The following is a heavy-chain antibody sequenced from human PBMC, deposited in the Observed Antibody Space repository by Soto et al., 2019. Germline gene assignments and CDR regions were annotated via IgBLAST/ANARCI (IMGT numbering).Heavy chain of an antibody. CDR1: GFTFSSYW. CDR2: INSDGSST. CDR3: ARGGSPLNWNYGLFSYYYYGMDV. V-gene: IGHV3-74*01. D-gene: IGHD1-7*01. Sequence: GGSLRLSCAASGFTFSSYWMHWVRQAPGKGLVWVSRINSDGSSTSYADSVKGRFTISRDNAKNTLYLQMNSLRAEDTAVYYCARGGSPLNWNYGLFSYYYYGMDVWGQGTTVTVSS. J-gene: IGHJ6*02.